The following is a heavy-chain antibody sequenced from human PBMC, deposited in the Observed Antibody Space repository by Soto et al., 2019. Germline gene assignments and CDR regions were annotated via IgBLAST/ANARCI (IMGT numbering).Heavy chain of an antibody. Sequence: SETLSLTCAVYGGSFSGYYCSWIRQPPGKGLEWIGEINHSGSTNYNPSLKSRVTISVDTSKNQFSLKLSSVTAADTAVYYCARGVKCSSGGSCYGGFWVNWFDPWGQGTLVTVSS. J-gene: IGHJ5*02. CDR1: GGSFSGYY. CDR3: ARGVKCSSGGSCYGGFWVNWFDP. CDR2: INHSGST. D-gene: IGHD2-15*01. V-gene: IGHV4-34*01.